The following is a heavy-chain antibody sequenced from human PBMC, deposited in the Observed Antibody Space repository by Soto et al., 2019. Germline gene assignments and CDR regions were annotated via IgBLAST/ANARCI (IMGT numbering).Heavy chain of an antibody. D-gene: IGHD3-16*01. Sequence: ASVKVSCKSSGYTFINYYVHWVRQAPGQGLEWMGMINPSGGRTTYPQKLQGRVTMTRDTSTSTVYVELSSLRSDDTAVFYCAREKASTPRLTHYYYAMAVWGQRTTVTVSS. V-gene: IGHV1-46*04. CDR3: AREKASTPRLTHYYYAMAV. CDR2: INPSGGRT. J-gene: IGHJ6*02. CDR1: GYTFINYY.